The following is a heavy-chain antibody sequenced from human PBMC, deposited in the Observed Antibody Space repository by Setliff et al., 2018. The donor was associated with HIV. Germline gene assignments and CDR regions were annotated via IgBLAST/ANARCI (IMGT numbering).Heavy chain of an antibody. CDR3: VRDLARVIAH. J-gene: IGHJ4*02. Sequence: GSLRLSCAASGFMFGVYWMSWVRQTPGKGLEWVASVTPDGGDKYYANSMRGRFTISRDNGKNAVYLQMNSLTAEDTALYYCVRDLARVIAHWGQGTLVTVSS. CDR1: GFMFGVYW. D-gene: IGHD2-21*01. CDR2: VTPDGGDK. V-gene: IGHV3-7*01.